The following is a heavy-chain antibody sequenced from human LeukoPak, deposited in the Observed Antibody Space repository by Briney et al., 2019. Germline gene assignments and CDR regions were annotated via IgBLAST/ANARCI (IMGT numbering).Heavy chain of an antibody. J-gene: IGHJ4*02. CDR1: GYTFTSYY. CDR2: INPNTGGT. D-gene: IGHD3-16*02. Sequence: ASVKVSCKASGYTFTSYYIHWVRQAPGQGLEWMGRINPNTGGTDYAQISQGRVTMTRDTSISTAYMELSSLRSDDTAVYYCARSGSYPLDFWGQGTLVTVSS. V-gene: IGHV1-2*06. CDR3: ARSGSYPLDF.